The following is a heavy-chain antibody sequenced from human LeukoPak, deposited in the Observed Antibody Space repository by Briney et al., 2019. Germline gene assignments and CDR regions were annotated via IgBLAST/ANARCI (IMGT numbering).Heavy chain of an antibody. CDR3: AKDLGEWIQLWFADY. CDR2: IRYDGSNE. J-gene: IGHJ4*02. Sequence: GGSLRLSCAASGFTFSSYGMHWVRQAPGKGLEWVAFIRYDGSNEYYADSVKGRFTISRDNSKNTLYLQMNSLRAEDTAVYYCAKDLGEWIQLWFADYWGQGTLVTVSS. CDR1: GFTFSSYG. V-gene: IGHV3-30*02. D-gene: IGHD5-18*01.